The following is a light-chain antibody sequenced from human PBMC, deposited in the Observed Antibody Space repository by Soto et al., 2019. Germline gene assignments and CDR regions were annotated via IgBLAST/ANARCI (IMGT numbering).Light chain of an antibody. CDR2: DAS. J-gene: IGKJ4*01. CDR1: QSVSSY. V-gene: IGKV3-11*01. CDR3: QHRSTWPLT. Sequence: EIVLTQFPATLSLSPGERATLSCRASQSVSSYLAWYQQKPGQAPRLLIYDASNRATGIPARFSGSGSGTDFTLTISSLEPEDFAVYYCQHRSTWPLTFGGGTKVEIK.